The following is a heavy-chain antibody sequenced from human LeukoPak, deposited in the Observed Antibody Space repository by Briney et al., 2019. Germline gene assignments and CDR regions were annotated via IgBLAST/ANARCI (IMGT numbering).Heavy chain of an antibody. J-gene: IGHJ4*02. CDR3: ARGVEPLAVNTLAY. D-gene: IGHD1-14*01. V-gene: IGHV3-53*01. Sequence: GGSLRLSCAASGFTVITNDMTWVRQAPGKGLEWVSVLYSDGNTKYADSVQGRFTISRDNSKNTLYLEMNSLSPDDTAVYYCARGVEPLAVNTLAYWGKGPLVTVSS. CDR1: GFTVITND. CDR2: LYSDGNT.